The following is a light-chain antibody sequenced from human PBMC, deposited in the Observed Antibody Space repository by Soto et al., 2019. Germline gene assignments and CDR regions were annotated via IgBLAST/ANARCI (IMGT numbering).Light chain of an antibody. CDR2: GAS. Sequence: EIVLTQSPGTLSLSPGERATLSCRASQSVSSSYFAWYQQKPGQAPRLLIYGASSRATGIPDRFSGSGSGTDFTLTISRLEAEDFAVYYCQQYGSSPPFTFGPGTKVDIK. V-gene: IGKV3-20*01. CDR1: QSVSSSY. CDR3: QQYGSSPPFT. J-gene: IGKJ3*01.